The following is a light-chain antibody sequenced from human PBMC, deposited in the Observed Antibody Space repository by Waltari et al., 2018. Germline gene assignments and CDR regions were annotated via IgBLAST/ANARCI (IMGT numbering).Light chain of an antibody. Sequence: DIQVTQSPSSLSASVGDRVTITCRASQTINNYLNWYQHKPGKAPNLLIYAASILQSGVPSRFAGSGSDTDFTLTISSLQPEDFATYYCQQSYNTPWTLGQGTKVEI. CDR1: QTINNY. V-gene: IGKV1-39*01. CDR3: QQSYNTPWT. CDR2: AAS. J-gene: IGKJ1*01.